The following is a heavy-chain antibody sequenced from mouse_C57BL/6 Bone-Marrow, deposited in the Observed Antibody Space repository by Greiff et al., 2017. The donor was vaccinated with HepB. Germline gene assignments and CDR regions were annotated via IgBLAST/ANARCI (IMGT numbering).Heavy chain of an antibody. Sequence: EVKLVESGGDLVKPGGSLKLSCAASGFTFSSYGMSWVRQTPDKRLEWVATISSGGSYTYYPDSVKGRFTISRDNAKNTLYLQMSSLKSEDTAMYYCARREPYYYGSSFTWYFDVWGTGTTVTVSS. J-gene: IGHJ1*03. D-gene: IGHD1-1*01. CDR2: ISSGGSYT. CDR3: ARREPYYYGSSFTWYFDV. V-gene: IGHV5-6*02. CDR1: GFTFSSYG.